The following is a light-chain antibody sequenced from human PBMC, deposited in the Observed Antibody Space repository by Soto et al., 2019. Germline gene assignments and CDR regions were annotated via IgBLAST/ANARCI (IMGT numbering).Light chain of an antibody. CDR1: SSNIGAGYD. J-gene: IGLJ1*01. CDR2: RND. CDR3: QSFDSSLRDYV. Sequence: QSVLTQPPSVSGAPGQRVTISCTGSSSNIGAGYDVHWYQQLPGTAPKLLIYRNDNRPSGVPDRFSGSKSGTSASLAITGLQDEDEADYYCQSFDSSLRDYVFGTGTKVTVL. V-gene: IGLV1-40*01.